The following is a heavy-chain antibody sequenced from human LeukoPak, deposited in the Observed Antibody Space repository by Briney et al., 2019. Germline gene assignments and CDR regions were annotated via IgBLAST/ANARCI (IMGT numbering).Heavy chain of an antibody. D-gene: IGHD3-9*01. J-gene: IGHJ3*02. CDR3: AKTRGGILTGLARPDAFDI. Sequence: PGGSLRLSCAASGFTFSSYAMSWVRQAPGKGLEWVSAISGSGGSTYYADSVKGRFTISRDNSKNTLYLQMGSLRAEDTAVYYCAKTRGGILTGLARPDAFDIWGQGTMVTVSS. CDR1: GFTFSSYA. CDR2: ISGSGGST. V-gene: IGHV3-23*01.